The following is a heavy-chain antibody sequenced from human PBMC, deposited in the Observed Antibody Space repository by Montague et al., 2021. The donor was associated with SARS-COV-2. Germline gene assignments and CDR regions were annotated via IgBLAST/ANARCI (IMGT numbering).Heavy chain of an antibody. CDR2: MYYSGST. J-gene: IGHJ6*02. Sequence: SETLSLTCTVSGGSISSSNYYWGWIRQPPGKGLEWIGNMYYSGSTYYNPSLKSRVTISTDTSKNQFSLKLSSVTAADTAVYYCARDDIVLQGVTKGMDVWGQGTPVTVSS. V-gene: IGHV4-39*07. CDR3: ARDDIVLQGVTKGMDV. D-gene: IGHD3-10*01. CDR1: GGSISSSNYY.